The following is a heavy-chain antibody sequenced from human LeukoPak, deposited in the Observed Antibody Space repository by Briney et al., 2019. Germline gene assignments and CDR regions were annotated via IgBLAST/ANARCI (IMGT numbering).Heavy chain of an antibody. CDR1: GFTFSSYS. D-gene: IGHD3-10*01. Sequence: GGSLRLSCAASGFTFSSYSMNWVRQAPGKGLEWVSYISSSSSTIYYADSVKGRFTISRDNAKNSLYLQMNSLRAEDTAVYYCATYGSGSYYNRYYFDYWGQGTLVTVSS. CDR2: ISSSSSTI. CDR3: ATYGSGSYYNRYYFDY. J-gene: IGHJ4*02. V-gene: IGHV3-48*01.